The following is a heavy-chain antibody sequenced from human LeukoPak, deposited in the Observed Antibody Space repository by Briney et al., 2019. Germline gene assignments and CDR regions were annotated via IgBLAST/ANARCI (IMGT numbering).Heavy chain of an antibody. CDR1: GGSISSSSYY. CDR3: ASTTETDIHLFDY. Sequence: SETLSLTCTVSGGSISSSSYYWGWIRQPPGKGLEWIGSIYYSGSTYYNPSLKSRVTISVDTSKNQFSLKLSSVTAADTAVYYCASTTETDIHLFDYWGQGTLVTVSS. V-gene: IGHV4-39*07. J-gene: IGHJ4*02. CDR2: IYYSGST. D-gene: IGHD3-9*01.